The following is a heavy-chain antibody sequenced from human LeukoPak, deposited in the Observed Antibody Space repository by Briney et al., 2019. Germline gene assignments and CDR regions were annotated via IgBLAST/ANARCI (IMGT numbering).Heavy chain of an antibody. CDR2: ISAYNGNT. D-gene: IGHD3-22*01. CDR3: ARDWVYYDSSGYLPNDY. J-gene: IGHJ4*02. V-gene: IGHV1-18*01. CDR1: GYTFTSYG. Sequence: ASVKVSCKASGYTFTSYGISWVRQAPGQGLEWMGWISAYNGNTNYAQKLQGRVTMTTDTSTSTAYMELRSLRSDDTAVYYCARDWVYYDSSGYLPNDYWGQGTLVTVSS.